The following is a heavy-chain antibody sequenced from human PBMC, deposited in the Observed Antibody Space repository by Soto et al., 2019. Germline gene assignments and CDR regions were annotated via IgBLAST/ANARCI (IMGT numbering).Heavy chain of an antibody. CDR2: IYTSGST. D-gene: IGHD6-19*01. Sequence: QVQLQESGPGLVKPSETLSLTCTVSGGSISSYYWSWIRQPAGKGLEWIGRIYTSGSTNYNPSLKSRVTMSVDTSKNQYSMKLSSVTAADTAVYYCAREDTGEWLVPIGAFDIWGQGTMVTVSS. CDR1: GGSISSYY. V-gene: IGHV4-4*07. CDR3: AREDTGEWLVPIGAFDI. J-gene: IGHJ3*02.